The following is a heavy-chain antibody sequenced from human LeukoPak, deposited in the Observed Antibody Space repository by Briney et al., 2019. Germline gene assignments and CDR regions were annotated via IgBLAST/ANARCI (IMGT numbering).Heavy chain of an antibody. D-gene: IGHD3-3*01. Sequence: GGSLRLSCAASGFTFSSYAMSWVRQAPGKGLEWVSAISGSGGSTYYADSVKGRFTISRDNSKNPLYLQMNSLRAEDTAVYYCAKQPPLEWLLYYFDYWGQGTLVTVSS. CDR1: GFTFSSYA. CDR2: ISGSGGST. CDR3: AKQPPLEWLLYYFDY. V-gene: IGHV3-23*01. J-gene: IGHJ4*02.